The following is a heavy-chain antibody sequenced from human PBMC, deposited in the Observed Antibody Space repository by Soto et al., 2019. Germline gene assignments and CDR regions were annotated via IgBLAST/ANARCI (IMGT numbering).Heavy chain of an antibody. V-gene: IGHV1-69*06. CDR3: ANPSPPYCSGGSRYTTNYYYGMDV. CDR2: FMPIFGTA. D-gene: IGHD2-15*01. CDR1: GGTFSIYA. Sequence: QVQLVQSGAEVKKPGSSVKVSCKASGGTFSIYAINWVRQAPGEGLEWMGGFMPIFGTANYAQKFQGRVTITADKSTSTAYMALSGLESEDTVVYYCANPSPPYCSGGSRYTTNYYYGMDVWGQGTTVTVSS. J-gene: IGHJ6*02.